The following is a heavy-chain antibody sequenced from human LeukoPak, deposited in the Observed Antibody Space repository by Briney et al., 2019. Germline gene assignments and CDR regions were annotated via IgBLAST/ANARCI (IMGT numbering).Heavy chain of an antibody. J-gene: IGHJ4*02. D-gene: IGHD3/OR15-3a*01. CDR1: GFTVSNNY. V-gene: IGHV3-66*01. CDR3: ATGTGFYYQ. Sequence: GGSLRLSCAASGFTVSNNYMSWVRQPPGKGLEWVSVVYSGGSTYYADSVKGRFTISRDNSKNTLHLQMNSLRVEDTAVHFCATGTGFYYQWGQGTLVSVSS. CDR2: VYSGGST.